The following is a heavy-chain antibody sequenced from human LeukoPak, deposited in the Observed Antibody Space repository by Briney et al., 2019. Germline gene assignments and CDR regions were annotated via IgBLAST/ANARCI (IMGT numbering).Heavy chain of an antibody. CDR2: INPNSGGT. CDR1: VYSFTRYY. J-gene: IGHJ5*01. CDR3: ARSMSFVTLCYVTVIPPALLRFDS. D-gene: IGHD2-2*01. Sequence: ASVKVSCKASVYSFTRYYMHWVRQAPGQGLEWMGWINPNSGGTSYAQKFQGRVTMTRDTSISTAYMELSRLRSDDTAVYYCARSMSFVTLCYVTVIPPALLRFDSWGQGTLVTVSS. V-gene: IGHV1-2*02.